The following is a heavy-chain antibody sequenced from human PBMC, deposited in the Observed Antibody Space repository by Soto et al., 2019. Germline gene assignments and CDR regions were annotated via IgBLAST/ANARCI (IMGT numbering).Heavy chain of an antibody. CDR3: ERPWVTTYNYYYYYAMEV. CDR1: GCTFTSYY. D-gene: IGHD4-4*01. CDR2: INPRGGST. Sequence: GASVKVSCKASGCTFTSYYMHWLRPAPGQVLEWRGIINPRGGSTSHAHKIQGRVTMTRYPSTSTLYLERSSRRAEDTAAYYCERPWVTTYNYYYYYAMEVWGHGTRLTV. V-gene: IGHV1-46*01. J-gene: IGHJ6*02.